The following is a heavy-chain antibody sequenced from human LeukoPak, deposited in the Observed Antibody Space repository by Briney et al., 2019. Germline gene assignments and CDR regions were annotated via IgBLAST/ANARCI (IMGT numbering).Heavy chain of an antibody. J-gene: IGHJ6*02. D-gene: IGHD3-16*02. V-gene: IGHV4-4*08. CDR2: ISTSGST. Sequence: SETLSLTCAVSAASISNYYWSWIRQAPGKGLEWIGYISTSGSTNYNPSLKSRVSISLDTSKNQFSLNLSSVTAADTAVYYCARDMLSSYYSYGMDVWGQGTTVTVSS. CDR1: AASISNYY. CDR3: ARDMLSSYYSYGMDV.